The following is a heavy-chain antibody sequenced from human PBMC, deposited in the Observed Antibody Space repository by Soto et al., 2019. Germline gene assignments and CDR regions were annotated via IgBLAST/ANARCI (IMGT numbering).Heavy chain of an antibody. CDR1: GFTFSSYD. D-gene: IGHD5-12*01. J-gene: IGHJ6*02. CDR3: ARMEPGVDRVWGMDV. V-gene: IGHV3-13*01. CDR2: IGTAGDT. Sequence: PGGSLRLSCAASGFTFSSYDMHWVRQATGKGLEWVSAIGTAGDTYYPGSVKGRFTISRENAKNSLYLQMNSLRAEDTAVYYCARMEPGVDRVWGMDVWGQGTTVTVSS.